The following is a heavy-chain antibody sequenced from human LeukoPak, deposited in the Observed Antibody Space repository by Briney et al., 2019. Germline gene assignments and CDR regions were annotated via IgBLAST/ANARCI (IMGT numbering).Heavy chain of an antibody. V-gene: IGHV3-15*01. CDR1: GFTFSNAW. Sequence: GGSLRLSCAASGFTFSNAWMSWVRQAPGKGLEWVGRIKSKTDGGTTDYAAPVKGRFTISRDGSKNTLYLQMNSLKTEDTAVYYCTTAPRGWYRDYWGQGTLVTVSS. J-gene: IGHJ4*02. CDR2: IKSKTDGGTT. D-gene: IGHD6-19*01. CDR3: TTAPRGWYRDY.